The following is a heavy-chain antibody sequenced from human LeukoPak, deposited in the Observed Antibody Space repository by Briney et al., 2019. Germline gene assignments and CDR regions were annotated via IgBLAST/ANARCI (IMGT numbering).Heavy chain of an antibody. CDR1: GFTFNTYW. V-gene: IGHV3-7*03. D-gene: IGHD3-3*01. CDR3: ANSYDFWDS. Sequence: GGSLRLSCAASGFTFNTYWMTWCRQAPGKGLEWVASIKPDGSEKYYGDSVKGRFTISRDNAKNSVYLQVNSLRAEDTAVYYCANSYDFWDSWAQGALVTVSS. CDR2: IKPDGSEK. J-gene: IGHJ4*02.